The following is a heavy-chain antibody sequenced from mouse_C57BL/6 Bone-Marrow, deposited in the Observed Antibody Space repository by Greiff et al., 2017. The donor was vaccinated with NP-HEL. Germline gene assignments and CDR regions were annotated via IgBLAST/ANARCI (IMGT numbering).Heavy chain of an antibody. CDR3: ARGWDWAMDY. Sequence: VQLQQPGAELVMPGASVKLSCKASGYPFTSYWMHWVKQRPGQGLEWIGEIDPSDSYTNYNQKFKGKSTLTVDKSSSTAYMQLSSLTSEDDAVDYCARGWDWAMDYWGKGTSVTVSS. CDR2: IDPSDSYT. CDR1: GYPFTSYW. D-gene: IGHD4-1*01. V-gene: IGHV1-69*01. J-gene: IGHJ4*01.